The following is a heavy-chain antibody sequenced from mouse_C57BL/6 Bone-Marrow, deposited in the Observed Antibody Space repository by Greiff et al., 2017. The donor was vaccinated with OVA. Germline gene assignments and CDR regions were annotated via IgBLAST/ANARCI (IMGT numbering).Heavy chain of an antibody. V-gene: IGHV1-82*01. CDR1: GYAFSSSW. Sequence: QVQLQQSGPELVKPGASVKISCKASGYAFSSSWMNWVKQRPGKGLEWIGRIYPGDGDTNYNGKFKGKATLTADKSFSTAYMQLSSLTSEDSAVYYCARRYYGGDYWGQGTTLTVSS. D-gene: IGHD1-1*01. CDR2: IYPGDGDT. CDR3: ARRYYGGDY. J-gene: IGHJ2*01.